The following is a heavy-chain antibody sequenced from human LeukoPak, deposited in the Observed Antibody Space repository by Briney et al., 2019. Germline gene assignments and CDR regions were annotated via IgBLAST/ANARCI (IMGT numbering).Heavy chain of an antibody. CDR3: ARVHFARPRYFHY. CDR1: GGSFSGYY. CDR2: INHSGST. D-gene: IGHD6-6*01. V-gene: IGHV4-34*01. Sequence: SETLSLTCAVYGGSFSGYYWSWIRQPPGKGLEWIGEINHSGSTNYNPSLKSRVTISVDTSKNQFSLKLSSVTAADTAVYYCARVHFARPRYFHYWGQGTLVTVSS. J-gene: IGHJ4*02.